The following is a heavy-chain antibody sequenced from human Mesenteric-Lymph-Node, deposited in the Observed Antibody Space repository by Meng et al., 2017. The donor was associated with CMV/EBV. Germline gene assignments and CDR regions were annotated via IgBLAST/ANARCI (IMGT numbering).Heavy chain of an antibody. Sequence: ASVKVSCKASGYTFTDYYMHWVRQAPGQGLEWMGWINPDSGGANYAQKFQGRVTMTRDTSISTAYMELSRLTSDDTAVYYCARGSSYYDFWSGYYTDYYYGMDVWGQGTTVTVSS. V-gene: IGHV1-2*02. J-gene: IGHJ6*02. D-gene: IGHD3-3*01. CDR1: GYTFTDYY. CDR3: ARGSSYYDFWSGYYTDYYYGMDV. CDR2: INPDSGGA.